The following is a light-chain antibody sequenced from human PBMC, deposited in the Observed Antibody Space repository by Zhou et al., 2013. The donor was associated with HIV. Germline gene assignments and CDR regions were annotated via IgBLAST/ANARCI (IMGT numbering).Light chain of an antibody. CDR2: KAS. V-gene: IGKV1-5*03. CDR3: QQYSSYWT. Sequence: DIQMTQSPSTLSASVGARVTITCRASQSINNWLAWYQQKPGQAPKLLIYKASNLESGVPSRFSGSGSATEFTLTISSLQPDDFAIYYCQQYSSYWTFGQGTRVE. CDR1: QSINNW. J-gene: IGKJ1*01.